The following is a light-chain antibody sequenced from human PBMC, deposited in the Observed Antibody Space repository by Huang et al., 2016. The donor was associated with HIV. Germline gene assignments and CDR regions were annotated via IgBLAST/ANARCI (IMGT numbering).Light chain of an antibody. CDR3: QQYGTSPRT. CDR2: GAS. V-gene: IGKV3-20*01. J-gene: IGKJ4*01. CDR1: ENVSKNY. Sequence: EIVLTQSPGTLSFSPGASATLSYRASENVSKNYLVWYQQKPGQPPRLLLYGASSRAAGIPDRFSGRGSGTDFTLTITRMEPEDFAVYYCQQYGTSPRTFGGGTRVEI.